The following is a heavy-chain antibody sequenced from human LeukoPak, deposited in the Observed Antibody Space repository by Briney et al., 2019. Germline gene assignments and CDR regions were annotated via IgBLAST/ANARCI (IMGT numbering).Heavy chain of an antibody. Sequence: GGSLRLSCAASGFTFSSSWMHWVRQPPGKGLVWVSRISSDGSNTNYADSVKGRFTVSRDNAKNTLYLQMNSLRAEDTAMYYCARFGGDWGYWGQGTLVTVSS. CDR1: GFTFSSSW. CDR3: ARFGGDWGY. D-gene: IGHD3-16*01. J-gene: IGHJ4*02. V-gene: IGHV3-74*01. CDR2: ISSDGSNT.